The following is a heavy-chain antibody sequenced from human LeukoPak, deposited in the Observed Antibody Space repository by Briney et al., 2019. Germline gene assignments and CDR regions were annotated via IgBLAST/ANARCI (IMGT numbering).Heavy chain of an antibody. J-gene: IGHJ5*02. D-gene: IGHD2-21*01. V-gene: IGHV1-2*02. CDR2: INPNSGGT. Sequence: GASVKVSCKSSGYSFTVYYMYWVRQAPGQGLEWMGWINPNSGGTSSAQKFQGRVIMSRDTFITTVYMEVRWLTSDDTAIYYCARADRLHGGPYLIGPWGLGTLVTVSS. CDR1: GYSFTVYY. CDR3: ARADRLHGGPYLIGP.